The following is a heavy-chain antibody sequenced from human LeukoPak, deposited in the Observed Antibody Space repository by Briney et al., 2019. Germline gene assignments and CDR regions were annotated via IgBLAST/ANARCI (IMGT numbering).Heavy chain of an antibody. D-gene: IGHD3-22*01. CDR1: GGSFSGYY. V-gene: IGHV4-34*01. J-gene: IGHJ6*02. Sequence: PSETLSLTCAVYGGSFSGYYWSWIRQPPGKGLEWIGEINHSGSTNYNPSLKSRVTISVDTSKNQFSLKLSSVTAADTAVYYYARGGHSSGYYSYYYYYYGMDVWGQGTTVTVSS. CDR2: INHSGST. CDR3: ARGGHSSGYYSYYYYYYGMDV.